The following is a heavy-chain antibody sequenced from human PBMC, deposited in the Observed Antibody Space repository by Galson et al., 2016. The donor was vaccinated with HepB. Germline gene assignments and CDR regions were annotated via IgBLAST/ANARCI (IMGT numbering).Heavy chain of an antibody. CDR2: ISGSGDST. J-gene: IGHJ6*02. D-gene: IGHD6-6*01. CDR1: GFTFSSYV. V-gene: IGHV3-23*01. Sequence: SLRLSCAASGFTFSSYVMSWVRQAPGKGLQWVSAISGSGDSTFYADSVKGRFTISRDNSKNTPYLQMDSLRADDTAVYYCAKVGGPEYSSSRIHYYYAMDVWGQGTTVTVSS. CDR3: AKVGGPEYSSSRIHYYYAMDV.